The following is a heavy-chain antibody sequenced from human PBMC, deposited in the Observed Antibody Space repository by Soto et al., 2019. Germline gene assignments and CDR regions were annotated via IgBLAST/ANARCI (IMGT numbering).Heavy chain of an antibody. J-gene: IGHJ6*02. V-gene: IGHV3-21*01. Sequence: EVQLVESGGGLVKPGGSLRLSCAASGFTFSSYSMNWVRQAPGKGLEWVSSISSSSSYIYYADSVKGRFTISRDNAKNSLYLQMNSLRAEDTAVYYCARDGSSVAGPYYYYYYGMDVWGQGTTVTVSS. CDR3: ARDGSSVAGPYYYYYYGMDV. CDR2: ISSSSSYI. D-gene: IGHD6-13*01. CDR1: GFTFSSYS.